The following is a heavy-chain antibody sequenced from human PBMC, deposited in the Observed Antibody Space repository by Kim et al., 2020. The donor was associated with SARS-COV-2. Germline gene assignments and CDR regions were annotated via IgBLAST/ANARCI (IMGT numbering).Heavy chain of an antibody. V-gene: IGHV3-7*03. CDR1: GFTFSSYW. D-gene: IGHD4-17*01. CDR3: AGDAVLGYGDYVRYYYYYCGVDV. Sequence: GGSLRLSCAASGFTFSSYWMSWVRQAPGKGLEWVANIKQDGSEKYYVDSVKGRFTISRDNAKNSLYLQMNSLRAEDTAVYYCAGDAVLGYGDYVRYYYYYCGVDVWGQGTTVTVSS. J-gene: IGHJ6*02. CDR2: IKQDGSEK.